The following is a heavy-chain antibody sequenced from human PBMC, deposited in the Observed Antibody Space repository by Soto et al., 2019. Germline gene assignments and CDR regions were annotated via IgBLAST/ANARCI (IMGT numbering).Heavy chain of an antibody. CDR2: ISSSSSYI. D-gene: IGHD2-2*02. V-gene: IGHV3-21*01. Sequence: GVSLRISCAASGFTFSSYSMNWVRQAPGKGLEWVSSISSSSSYIYYADSVKGRFTISRDNAKNSLYLQMNSLRAEDTAVYYCARGNCSSTSCYMDYYYGMDVWGQGTTVTVSS. CDR3: ARGNCSSTSCYMDYYYGMDV. CDR1: GFTFSSYS. J-gene: IGHJ6*02.